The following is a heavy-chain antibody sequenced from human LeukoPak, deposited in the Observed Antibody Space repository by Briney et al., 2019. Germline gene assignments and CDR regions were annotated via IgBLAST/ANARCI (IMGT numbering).Heavy chain of an antibody. D-gene: IGHD3-22*01. CDR1: GFTFSSYW. CDR2: IKQDGSEK. V-gene: IGHV3-7*01. CDR3: ARVAYDSSGYYFQYYFDY. Sequence: GGSLRLSCAASGFTFSSYWMSWVRQAPGKELEWVANIKQDGSEKYYVDSVKGRFTISRDNAKNSLYLQMNSLRAEDTAVYYCARVAYDSSGYYFQYYFDYWGQGTLVTVSS. J-gene: IGHJ4*02.